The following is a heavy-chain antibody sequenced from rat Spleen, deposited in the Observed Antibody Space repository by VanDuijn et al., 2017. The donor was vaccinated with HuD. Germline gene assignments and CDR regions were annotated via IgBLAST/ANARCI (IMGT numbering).Heavy chain of an antibody. J-gene: IGHJ3*01. V-gene: IGHV5S13*01. Sequence: EVQLVESGGGLVQPGRSLKLSCAASGFTYSNYVMAWVRQAPTKGLEWVASISTGGGNTYYRDSEKGRFTISRDNAKNTLYLQMDSLSAEDTATYYCAKDVGGYSGNWFAYWGQGTLVTVSS. CDR2: ISTGGGNT. CDR3: AKDVGGYSGNWFAY. D-gene: IGHD1-11*01. CDR1: GFTYSNYV.